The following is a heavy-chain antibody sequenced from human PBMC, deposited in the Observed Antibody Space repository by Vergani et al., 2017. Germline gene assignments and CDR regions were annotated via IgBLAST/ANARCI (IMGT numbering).Heavy chain of an antibody. D-gene: IGHD2-2*01. J-gene: IGHJ5*02. CDR3: ARQRAGVVVPTNWFDP. CDR1: GYSFTSYW. CDR2: IYPGDSDT. V-gene: IGHV5-51*01. Sequence: EVQLVQSGAEVKKPGESLKISCKGSGYSFTSYWIGWVRQMPGKGLEWMGIIYPGDSDTRYSPSFQGQVTISADKSISTAYLQWSSLKASDTAMYYCARQRAGVVVPTNWFDPWGREPWSPSPQ.